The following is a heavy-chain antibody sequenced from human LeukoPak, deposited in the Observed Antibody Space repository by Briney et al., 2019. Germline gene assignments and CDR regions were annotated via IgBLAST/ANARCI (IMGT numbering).Heavy chain of an antibody. J-gene: IGHJ5*02. D-gene: IGHD3-9*01. CDR1: GFTFDDYG. Sequence: GGSLRLSCAASGFTFDDYGMSWVRQAPGKGLEWVSGINWNGGSTGYADSVKGRFTISRDNAKNSLYLQMNSLRAEDTALYHCARDAFDILTGYYWFDPWGQGTLVTVSS. CDR2: INWNGGST. V-gene: IGHV3-20*01. CDR3: ARDAFDILTGYYWFDP.